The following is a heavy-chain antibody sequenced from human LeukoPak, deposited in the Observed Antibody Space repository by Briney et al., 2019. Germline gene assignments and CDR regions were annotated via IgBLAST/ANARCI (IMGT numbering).Heavy chain of an antibody. CDR2: ITDSGDDT. D-gene: IGHD2-2*01. V-gene: IGHV3-23*01. CDR1: VFTFSDYA. Sequence: VGALRLSCAASVFTFSDYAMCWGRPGPGRGLEWVSEITDSGDDTYYAHSVKGRFTTSRDNSKNTLYLQMNSLRAEDTAIYYCAKDHGRVGGQGTLVTVST. CDR3: AKDHGRV. J-gene: IGHJ4*02.